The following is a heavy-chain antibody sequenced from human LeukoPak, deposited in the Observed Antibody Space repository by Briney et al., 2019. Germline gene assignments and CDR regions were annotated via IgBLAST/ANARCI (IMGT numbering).Heavy chain of an antibody. CDR3: ARYAKTDYYDSSDDAFDI. D-gene: IGHD3-22*01. V-gene: IGHV4-59*08. Sequence: SETLSLTCAVYGGSFSGYYWSWIRQPPGKGLEWIGYIYYSGSTNYNPSLKSRVTISVDTSKNQFSLKLSSVTAADTAVYYCARYAKTDYYDSSDDAFDIWGQGTMVTVSS. J-gene: IGHJ3*02. CDR2: IYYSGST. CDR1: GGSFSGYY.